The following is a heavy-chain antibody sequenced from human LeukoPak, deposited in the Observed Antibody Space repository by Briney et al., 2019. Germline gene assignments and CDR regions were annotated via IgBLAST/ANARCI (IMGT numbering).Heavy chain of an antibody. J-gene: IGHJ5*02. CDR2: INHSGST. D-gene: IGHD6-13*01. Sequence: SETLSLTCAVYGGSFSGHYWSWIRQPPGKGLEWIGEINHSGSTNYNPSLKSRVTISVDTSKNQFSLKLSSVTAADTAVYYCARERQLPGGIRAAAGFNWFDPWGQGTLVTVSS. V-gene: IGHV4-34*01. CDR3: ARERQLPGGIRAAAGFNWFDP. CDR1: GGSFSGHY.